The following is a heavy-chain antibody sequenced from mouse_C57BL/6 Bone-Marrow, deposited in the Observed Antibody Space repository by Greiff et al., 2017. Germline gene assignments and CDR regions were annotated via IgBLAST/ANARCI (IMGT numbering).Heavy chain of an antibody. CDR1: GYAFSSYW. V-gene: IGHV1-80*01. J-gene: IGHJ2*01. Sequence: ESGAELVKPGASVKISCKASGYAFSSYWMNWVKQRPGKGLEWIGQIYPGDGDTNYNGKFKGKATLTADKSSSTAYMQLSSLTSEDSAVYFCARERMVKYYFDYWGQGTTLTVSS. D-gene: IGHD2-1*01. CDR3: ARERMVKYYFDY. CDR2: IYPGDGDT.